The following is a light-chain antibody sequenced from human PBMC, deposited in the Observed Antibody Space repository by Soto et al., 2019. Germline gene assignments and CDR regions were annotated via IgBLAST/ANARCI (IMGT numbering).Light chain of an antibody. CDR3: SSYTNINTRACV. CDR1: SGDIGSYNR. CDR2: EVT. J-gene: IGLJ1*01. V-gene: IGLV2-14*01. Sequence: QSVLTQPASVSGSPGQSITISCTGTSGDIGSYNRVSWYQQHPGKAPKLIIYEVTDRPSGVSDRFSGSKSGNTASLPISGLQAADEAEYYCSSYTNINTRACVFGTGTKLTVL.